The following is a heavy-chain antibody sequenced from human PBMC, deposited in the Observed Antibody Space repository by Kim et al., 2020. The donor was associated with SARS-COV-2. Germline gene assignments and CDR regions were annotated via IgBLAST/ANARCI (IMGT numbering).Heavy chain of an antibody. V-gene: IGHV6-1*01. CDR3: ARERVAAAGRVFDY. CDR2: TYYRSKWSN. J-gene: IGHJ4*02. CDR1: GDSVSSNSAV. Sequence: SPTLSLTCALSGDSVSSNSAVWNWIRQSPSRGLEWLGRTYYRSKWSNDYAVSVKSRITINPDTSKNQFSLQLNSVTPEDTAVYYCARERVAAAGRVFDYWGQGTLVTVSS. D-gene: IGHD6-13*01.